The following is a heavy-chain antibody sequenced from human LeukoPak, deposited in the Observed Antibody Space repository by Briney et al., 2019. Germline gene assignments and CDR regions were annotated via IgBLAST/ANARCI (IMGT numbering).Heavy chain of an antibody. D-gene: IGHD1-26*01. CDR2: ISYDGSNK. V-gene: IGHV3-30-3*01. Sequence: QPGGSLRLSCAASGFTFSSYAMHWVRQAPGKGLEWVAVISYDGSNKYYADSVKGRFTISRDNSKNTLYLQMNSLRAEDTAVYYCARDLGSGSSFSYYFDYWGQGTLVTVSS. CDR1: GFTFSSYA. CDR3: ARDLGSGSSFSYYFDY. J-gene: IGHJ4*02.